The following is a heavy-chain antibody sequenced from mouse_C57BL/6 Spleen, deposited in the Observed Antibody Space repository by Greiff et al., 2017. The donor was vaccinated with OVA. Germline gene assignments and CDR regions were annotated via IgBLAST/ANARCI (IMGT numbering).Heavy chain of an antibody. D-gene: IGHD1-1*01. J-gene: IGHJ2*01. CDR2: IYPGDGDT. CDR3: ATTVVATDFDY. Sequence: VQLQESGPELVKPGASVKISCKASGYAFSSSWMNWVKQRPGKGLEWIGRIYPGDGDTNYNGKFKGKATLTADKSSSTAYMQLSSLTSEDSAVYACATTVVATDFDYWGQGTTLTVSS. V-gene: IGHV1-82*01. CDR1: GYAFSSSW.